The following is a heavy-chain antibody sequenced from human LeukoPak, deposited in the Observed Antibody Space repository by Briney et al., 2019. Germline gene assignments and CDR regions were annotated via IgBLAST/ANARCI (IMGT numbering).Heavy chain of an antibody. CDR3: AKWALGIVVVTPDY. J-gene: IGHJ4*02. Sequence: GGSLRLSCAASGLTFSSYAMHWVRQAPGKGLEWVAVISYDGSNKYYADSVKGRFTISRDNFKNTLYLQMNSLRAEDTAVYYCAKWALGIVVVTPDYLGQGTLVTVSS. CDR1: GLTFSSYA. CDR2: ISYDGSNK. D-gene: IGHD3-22*01. V-gene: IGHV3-30*04.